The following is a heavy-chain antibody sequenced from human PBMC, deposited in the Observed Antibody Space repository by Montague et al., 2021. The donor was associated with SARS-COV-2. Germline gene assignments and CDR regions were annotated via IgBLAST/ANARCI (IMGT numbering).Heavy chain of an antibody. J-gene: IGHJ4*02. V-gene: IGHV4-4*02. CDR1: GVSITSTNW. Sequence: SETLSLTCAVSGVSITSTNWWSLVRQPPGKGLEWIGGISYGGMATYNPSLKSRATISMDRSRNLFSLKLSSVTAADTAIYYCAGKVLTVPADYWGQGTLVTVS. CDR3: AGKVLTVPADY. D-gene: IGHD4-11*01. CDR2: ISYGGMA.